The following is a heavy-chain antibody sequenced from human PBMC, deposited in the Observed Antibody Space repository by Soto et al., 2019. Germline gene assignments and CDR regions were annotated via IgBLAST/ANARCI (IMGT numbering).Heavy chain of an antibody. D-gene: IGHD5-12*01. CDR2: IYYSGST. V-gene: IGHV4-59*01. CDR3: AREGRKRGYSGYDYRGFDY. Sequence: PSETLSLTCTVSGGSISSYYWSWIRQPPGKGLEWIGYIYYSGSTNYNPSLKSRVTISVDTSKNQFSLKLSSVTAADTAVYYCAREGRKRGYSGYDYRGFDYWGQGTLVTVS. CDR1: GGSISSYY. J-gene: IGHJ4*02.